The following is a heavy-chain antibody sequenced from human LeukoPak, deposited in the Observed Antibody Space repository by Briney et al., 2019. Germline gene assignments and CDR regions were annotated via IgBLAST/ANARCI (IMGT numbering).Heavy chain of an antibody. CDR1: GYSFTSYW. Sequence: GESLKISCKGSGYSFTSYWIGWARQMPGKGLEWMGIIYPGDSDTRYSPSLQGQVTISADKSISTAYLQWSSLKASDTAMYYCARGNSGSYPYNWFDPWGQGTLVTVSS. CDR3: ARGNSGSYPYNWFDP. D-gene: IGHD1-26*01. J-gene: IGHJ5*02. V-gene: IGHV5-51*01. CDR2: IYPGDSDT.